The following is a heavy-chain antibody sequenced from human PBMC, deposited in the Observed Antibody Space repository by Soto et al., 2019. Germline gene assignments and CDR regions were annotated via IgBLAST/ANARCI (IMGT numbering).Heavy chain of an antibody. CDR2: IYWDDDK. CDR3: AHVFWRGLNHYFDY. J-gene: IGHJ4*02. CDR1: GFSLSTYGMG. Sequence: QITLKESGPTLVKPTQTLTLTCTFSGFSLSTYGMGMGWIRQPPGKAPEWLSVIYWDDDKRYSPSLKSRLTITKDTSKCQVVLTMMDVGPVDTATYYCAHVFWRGLNHYFDYWGQGSLVTVSS. V-gene: IGHV2-5*02. D-gene: IGHD2-21*01.